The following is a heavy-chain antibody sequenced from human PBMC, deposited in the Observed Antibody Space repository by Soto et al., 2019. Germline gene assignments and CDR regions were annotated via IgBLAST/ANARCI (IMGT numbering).Heavy chain of an antibody. CDR1: GFTFSSYS. D-gene: IGHD2-2*01. V-gene: IGHV3-48*01. CDR2: ISSGSSTI. CDR3: TRSAYMDV. J-gene: IGHJ6*03. Sequence: GGSLRLSCAASGFTFSSYSMNWVRQAPGKGLEWVSYISSGSSTIYYPDSVKGRFTISRDNAKNSLYLQMDSLRAEDTAVYYATRSAYMDVWGTGTTVTVSS.